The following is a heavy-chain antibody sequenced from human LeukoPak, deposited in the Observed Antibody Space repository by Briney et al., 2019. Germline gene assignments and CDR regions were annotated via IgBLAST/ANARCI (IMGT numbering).Heavy chain of an antibody. CDR1: GYTFTGYY. CDR3: ATDRTAALYYFDY. D-gene: IGHD6-6*01. CDR2: INPNSGGT. V-gene: IGHV1-2*02. Sequence: WASVKVSCKASGYTFTGYYMHWVRQAPGQGLERMGWINPNSGGTNYAQKFQGRVTMTRDTSISTAYMELSRLRSDDTAVYYCATDRTAALYYFDYWGQGTLVTVSS. J-gene: IGHJ4*02.